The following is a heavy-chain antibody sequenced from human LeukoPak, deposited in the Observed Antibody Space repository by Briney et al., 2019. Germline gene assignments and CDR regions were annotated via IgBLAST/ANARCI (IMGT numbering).Heavy chain of an antibody. D-gene: IGHD3-3*01. CDR3: ARPITSQGYNY. CDR1: GFTVSSNY. CDR2: IYSGGDT. J-gene: IGHJ4*02. V-gene: IGHV3-66*04. Sequence: GGSLRLSCAASGFTVSSNYMSWVRQAPGKRLEWVSVIYSGGDTYYADSVKGRFTISRDNSKNTLYLQMNRLRAEDTAVYYCARPITSQGYNYWGQGTLVTVSS.